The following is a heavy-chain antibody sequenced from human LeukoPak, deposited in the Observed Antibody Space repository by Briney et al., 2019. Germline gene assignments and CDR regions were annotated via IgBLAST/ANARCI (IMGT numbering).Heavy chain of an antibody. J-gene: IGHJ1*01. Sequence: GGSLRLSCASSGFTFTSYAMSWVRQAPGKGLEWVSSITGSGGRTYYADSAKGRFTISRDKSKNTLYLQMNSLRAEDTAVYYCATGMDNYDSSGYYSYFQHWGQGTLVTVSS. CDR1: GFTFTSYA. CDR2: ITGSGGRT. D-gene: IGHD3-22*01. CDR3: ATGMDNYDSSGYYSYFQH. V-gene: IGHV3-23*01.